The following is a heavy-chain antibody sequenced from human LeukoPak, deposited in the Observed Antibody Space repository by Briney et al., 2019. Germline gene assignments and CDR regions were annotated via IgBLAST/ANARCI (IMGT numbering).Heavy chain of an antibody. CDR3: ARVASWVSISRTTTHFDY. Sequence: SETLSLTCTVSDGSISPYHWSWIRQPPGKGLEYIGYIYYTGSTNFNPSLKSRVSMPVDTSKNQFSLKVRSVTPADTAVYFCARVASWVSISRTTTHFDYWGQGTLVTVSS. CDR1: DGSISPYH. D-gene: IGHD1-14*01. J-gene: IGHJ4*02. V-gene: IGHV4-59*01. CDR2: IYYTGST.